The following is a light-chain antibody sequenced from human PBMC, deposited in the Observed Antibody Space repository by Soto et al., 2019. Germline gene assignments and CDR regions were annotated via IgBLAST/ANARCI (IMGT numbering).Light chain of an antibody. V-gene: IGLV2-14*03. CDR2: DVS. J-gene: IGLJ2*01. CDR1: SSDVGGYNY. CDR3: SSYRSGNTRVL. Sequence: QPVLTQPASVSGSPGQSITISCTGTSSDVGGYNYVSWYQQHPGKAPRVMIYDVSKRPSGISNRFSGSKSGNTASLTISGLQVEDEADYYCSSYRSGNTRVLFGGGTKVTVL.